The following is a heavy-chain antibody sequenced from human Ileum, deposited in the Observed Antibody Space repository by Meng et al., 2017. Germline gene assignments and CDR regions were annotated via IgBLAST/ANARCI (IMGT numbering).Heavy chain of an antibody. CDR1: GYGFTGFH. J-gene: IGHJ3*01. V-gene: IGHV1-2*06. CDR3: ARDKSFDRSVSYYDDVFDF. Sequence: ASVKVSCKTSGYGFTGFHIHWLRRAPGQGREWMGRINPDTSVTTYAQKFEGRVILTTDTSIDTVYMELNRLTSDDSAVYYCARDKSFDRSVSYYDDVFDFWGQGTTVTVSS. D-gene: IGHD3-22*01. CDR2: INPDTSVT.